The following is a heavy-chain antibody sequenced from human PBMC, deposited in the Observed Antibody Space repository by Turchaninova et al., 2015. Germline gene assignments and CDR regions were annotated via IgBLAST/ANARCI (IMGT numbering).Heavy chain of an antibody. D-gene: IGHD2-15*01. CDR2: IESKTESVKR. J-gene: IGHJ4*02. CDR3: TTRNLVD. CDR1: GFTFCNAW. V-gene: IGHV3-15*04. Sequence: EVQLEESGGGLVKPGGSLRLSCAASGFTFCNAWLSWVRQAPGKELEWDRRIESKTESVKRKDAAPVKGRYTISSDDSKNTLYQQMNSLIIEDTAVYYCTTRNLVDWGQGTLVTVSS.